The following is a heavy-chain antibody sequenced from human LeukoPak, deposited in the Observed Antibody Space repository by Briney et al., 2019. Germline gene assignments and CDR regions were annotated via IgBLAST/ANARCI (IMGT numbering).Heavy chain of an antibody. V-gene: IGHV1-46*01. Sequence: ASVKVSCKASGYTFTSYYMHWVRQAPGQGLEWMGIINPSGGSTSYAQKFQGRVTMTRDTSTSTVYMELSSLRSEDTAVYYCARGVGESAGYYYYMDVWGKGTTVTISS. CDR3: ARGVGESAGYYYYMDV. CDR1: GYTFTSYY. CDR2: INPSGGST. J-gene: IGHJ6*03. D-gene: IGHD3-10*01.